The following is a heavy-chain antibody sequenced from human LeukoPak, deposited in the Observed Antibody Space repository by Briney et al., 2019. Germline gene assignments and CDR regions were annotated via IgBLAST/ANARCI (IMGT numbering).Heavy chain of an antibody. J-gene: IGHJ6*03. CDR1: GFTFSSYS. CDR3: ARDVPGIAAAGPYYYYYYMDV. Sequence: GGSLRLSCAASGFTFSSYSMNSVRQAPGKGLEWVSSISSSSSYIYYADSVKGRFTISRDNAKNSLYLQMNSLRAEDTAVYYCARDVPGIAAAGPYYYYYYMDVWGKGTTVTVSS. V-gene: IGHV3-21*01. CDR2: ISSSSSYI. D-gene: IGHD6-13*01.